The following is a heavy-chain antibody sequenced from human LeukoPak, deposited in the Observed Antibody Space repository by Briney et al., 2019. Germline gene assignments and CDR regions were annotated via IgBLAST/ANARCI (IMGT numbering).Heavy chain of an antibody. J-gene: IGHJ4*02. Sequence: SETLSLTCAVYGGSFSGYYWSWIRQPPGKGLEWIGEINHSGSTNYNPSLKSRVTISVDTSKNQFSLKLSSVTAADTAVYYCARRRGIMITFGGVIVFDYWGQGTPVTVSS. CDR2: INHSGST. V-gene: IGHV4-34*01. CDR1: GGSFSGYY. CDR3: ARRRGIMITFGGVIVFDY. D-gene: IGHD3-16*02.